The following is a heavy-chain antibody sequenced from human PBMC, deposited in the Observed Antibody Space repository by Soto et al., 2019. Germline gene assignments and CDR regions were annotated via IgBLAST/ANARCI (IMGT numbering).Heavy chain of an antibody. Sequence: QVQLQESGPGLVKPSQTLSLTCTVSGDSISSVGYYWIWIRQHPGQGLEWIGYISYSRNTYYNPSLKILITISVDTSKNQFSLQLSSVTAADTAVYYCARDRRNWIDPWGQGTLVTVSS. CDR2: ISYSRNT. CDR1: GDSISSVGYY. J-gene: IGHJ5*02. CDR3: ARDRRNWIDP. V-gene: IGHV4-31*01.